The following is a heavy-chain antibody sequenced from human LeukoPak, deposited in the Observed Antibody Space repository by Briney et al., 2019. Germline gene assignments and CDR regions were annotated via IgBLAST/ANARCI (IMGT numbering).Heavy chain of an antibody. J-gene: IGHJ4*02. D-gene: IGHD6-19*01. CDR1: GGSISGNY. V-gene: IGHV4-59*01. CDR3: AGGIAVAGPSYFDY. CDR2: IFDSANT. Sequence: SETLSLTCTVSGGSISGNYWTWIRQPPGKGLEWIGHIFDSANTNYNSSLKSRVTMSVDTSTNQFSLRLSSVTAADTAIYYCAGGIAVAGPSYFDYWGQGTLVTVSS.